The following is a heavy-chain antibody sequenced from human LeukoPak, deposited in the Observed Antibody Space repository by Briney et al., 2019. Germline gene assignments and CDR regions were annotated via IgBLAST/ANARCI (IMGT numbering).Heavy chain of an antibody. V-gene: IGHV5-51*01. CDR2: IYPGDSDT. CDR1: GYSFTSYW. Sequence: GESLKISCKGSGYSFTSYWIGWVRQMPGKGLEWMGIIYPGDSDTRYSPSFQGQVTISADKSISTAYLQWSSQKASDTAVYYCARNSPPYDSSGYYYDAFDIWGQGTMVTVSS. J-gene: IGHJ3*02. D-gene: IGHD3-22*01. CDR3: ARNSPPYDSSGYYYDAFDI.